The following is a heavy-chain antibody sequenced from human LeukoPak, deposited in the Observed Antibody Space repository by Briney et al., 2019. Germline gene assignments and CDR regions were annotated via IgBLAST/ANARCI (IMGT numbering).Heavy chain of an antibody. CDR2: IKTKTDGGTT. D-gene: IGHD2-21*02. CDR3: ATVASGGDCYRF. J-gene: IGHJ4*02. V-gene: IGHV3-15*01. CDR1: GFTFSNAW. Sequence: GGSLRLSCAASGFTFSNAWMAWVRQAPGKGLEWVGRIKTKTDGGTTDYAAPVKGRFTISRDDSKNTLYLQMNSLKTDDTAVYYCATVASGGDCYRFWGQGTLVTVSS.